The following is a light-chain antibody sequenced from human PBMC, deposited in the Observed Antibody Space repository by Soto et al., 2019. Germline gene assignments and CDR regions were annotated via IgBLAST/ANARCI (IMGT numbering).Light chain of an antibody. Sequence: DIVLTQSPDSLSLSPGERATLSCRASQSVSGCLAWYQQKPGQAPRLLIYDASKRATGIPARFSGSGSGTDFTLTISSLEPEDFAVYYCQQRSNWFTFGQGTRLEIK. V-gene: IGKV3-11*01. CDR2: DAS. J-gene: IGKJ5*01. CDR1: QSVSGC. CDR3: QQRSNWFT.